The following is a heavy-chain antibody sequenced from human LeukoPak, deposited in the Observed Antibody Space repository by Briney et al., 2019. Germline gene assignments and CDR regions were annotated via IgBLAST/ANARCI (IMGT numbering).Heavy chain of an antibody. CDR1: GGTFSSYA. V-gene: IGHV1-69*01. CDR3: ARGGYSGYDLITGGFDY. D-gene: IGHD5-12*01. CDR2: IIPIFGTA. J-gene: IGHJ4*02. Sequence: SVKVSCKASGGTFSSYAISWVRQAPGQGLEWMGGIIPIFGTANYAQKFQGRVTVTADESTSTAYMELSSLRSEDTAVYYCARGGYSGYDLITGGFDYWGQGTLVTVSS.